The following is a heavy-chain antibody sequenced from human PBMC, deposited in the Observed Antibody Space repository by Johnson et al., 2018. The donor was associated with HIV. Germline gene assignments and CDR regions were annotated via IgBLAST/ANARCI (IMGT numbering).Heavy chain of an antibody. D-gene: IGHD3-22*01. CDR1: GFTFSIYD. J-gene: IGHJ3*02. V-gene: IGHV3-13*01. CDR2: IGTAGDT. Sequence: VQLVESGGGLVQPGGSLRLSCAASGFTFSIYDMHWVRQVTGKGLEWVSAIGTAGDTYYPGSVKGRFTISRETAQNSLYLQMNSLTAGDTAMYYCARTRKYTSGPPCAFDIWGQGTMVTVSS. CDR3: ARTRKYTSGPPCAFDI.